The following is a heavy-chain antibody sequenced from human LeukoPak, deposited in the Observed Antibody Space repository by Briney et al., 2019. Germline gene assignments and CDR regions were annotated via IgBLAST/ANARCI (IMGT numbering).Heavy chain of an antibody. V-gene: IGHV4-4*07. CDR3: AGDLVVAAGGYFDY. J-gene: IGHJ4*02. Sequence: SETPSLTCTVSGGSISSYYWSWIRQPAGKGLEWIGRIYTSGSTNYNPSLKSRVTMSVDTSKNQFSLKLSSVTAADTAMYYCAGDLVVAAGGYFDYWGQGTLVTVSS. CDR1: GGSISSYY. D-gene: IGHD2-2*01. CDR2: IYTSGST.